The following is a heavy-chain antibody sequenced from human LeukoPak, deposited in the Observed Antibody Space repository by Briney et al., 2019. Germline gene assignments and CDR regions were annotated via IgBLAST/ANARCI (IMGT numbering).Heavy chain of an antibody. Sequence: GGSLRLSCAASGFTFSSYEMNWVRQAPGKGLEWVSYISSSGSTIYYADSVKGRFTISRDNSKNTLYLHMSSLRADDTAIYFCAKDTPRGYNYGYFDYWGQGTLVTVSS. CDR3: AKDTPRGYNYGYFDY. J-gene: IGHJ4*02. CDR1: GFTFSSYE. V-gene: IGHV3-48*03. CDR2: ISSSGSTI. D-gene: IGHD5-18*01.